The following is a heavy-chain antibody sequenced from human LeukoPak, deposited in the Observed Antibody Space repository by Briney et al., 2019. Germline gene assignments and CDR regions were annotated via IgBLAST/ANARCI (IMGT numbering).Heavy chain of an antibody. CDR1: GYSFTSYW. D-gene: IGHD1-26*01. CDR2: IYPGDSDT. CDR3: ARHNIVGATSLGMDV. J-gene: IGHJ6*02. V-gene: IGHV5-51*01. Sequence: GESLKISCKGSGYSFTSYWIGWVRQMPGKGLEWMGIIYPGDSDTRYSPSFQDQVTISADKSISTAYLQWSSLKASDTAMYYCARHNIVGATSLGMDVWGQGTTVTVSS.